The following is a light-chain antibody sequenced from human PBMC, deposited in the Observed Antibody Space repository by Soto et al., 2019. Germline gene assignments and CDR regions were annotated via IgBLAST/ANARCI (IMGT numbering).Light chain of an antibody. CDR1: QRIGTN. V-gene: IGKV1-39*01. CDR2: AVS. Sequence: DIQMTQSPSSLSASIGDRVALTCRASQRIGTNLNWYQQRPGKAPKLLIYAVSSLQSGVSSRFSGSGSGTDFTLSINSLQREDFATYYCQQTYSAPPLFGQGTKIEIK. J-gene: IGKJ1*01. CDR3: QQTYSAPPL.